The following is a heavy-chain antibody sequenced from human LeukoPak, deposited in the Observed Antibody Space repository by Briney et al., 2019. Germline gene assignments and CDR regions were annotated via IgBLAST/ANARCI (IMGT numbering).Heavy chain of an antibody. CDR3: ARGSMVNYFDSSGYYNY. Sequence: SETLSLTCTVSGGSISSYYWSWIRQPPGKGLEWIGCIYYSGSTNYNPSLKSRVTISVDTSKNQFSLKLSSVTAADTAVYYCARGSMVNYFDSSGYYNYWGQGALVTVSS. D-gene: IGHD3-22*01. CDR1: GGSISSYY. CDR2: IYYSGST. J-gene: IGHJ4*02. V-gene: IGHV4-59*01.